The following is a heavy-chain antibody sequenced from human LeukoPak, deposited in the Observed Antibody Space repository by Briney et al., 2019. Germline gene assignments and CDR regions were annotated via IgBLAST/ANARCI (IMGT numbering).Heavy chain of an antibody. CDR3: ARWGIVGAYFDY. D-gene: IGHD1-26*01. V-gene: IGHV1-2*02. J-gene: IGHJ4*02. CDR2: INPNSGGT. CDR1: GYTFTGYY. Sequence: ASVKVSCKASGYTFTGYYMHWVRQAPGQGLEWMGWINPNSGGTNYAQKFQGRVTMIRDTSISTAYMELSRLRSDDTAVYYCARWGIVGAYFDYWGQGTLVTVSS.